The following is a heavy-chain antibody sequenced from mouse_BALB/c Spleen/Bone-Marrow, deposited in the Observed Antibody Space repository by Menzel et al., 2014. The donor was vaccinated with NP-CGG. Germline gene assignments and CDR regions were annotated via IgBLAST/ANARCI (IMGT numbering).Heavy chain of an antibody. CDR3: ARGRDYDVFSY. D-gene: IGHD2-4*01. CDR2: IDPYDSET. Sequence: QVQLQQSGAELVRPGASVKLSCKASGYTFTNYWMNWVKQRPEQGLEWIGRIDPYDSETHYNQKFKDKAILTVDKSSSTAYMQLSSLTSEDSAVYDCARGRDYDVFSYWGQGTLVTVSA. CDR1: GYTFTNYW. J-gene: IGHJ3*01. V-gene: IGHV1-52*01.